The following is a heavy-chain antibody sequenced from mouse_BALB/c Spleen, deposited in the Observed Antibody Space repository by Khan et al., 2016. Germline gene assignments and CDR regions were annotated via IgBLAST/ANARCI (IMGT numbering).Heavy chain of an antibody. CDR3: TRGESSMMRGFAY. V-gene: IGHV1-69*02. CDR1: GYTFTSYW. Sequence: QVQLQQPGAELVRPGPSVKLSCKASGYTFTSYWINWMKQRPGQGLEWHGNIYPCDRYTNSNQKFKDKATLTVDKSSSPAYMQLSSPTSEDSAIYYCTRGESSMMRGFAYWGQGTLVTVSA. CDR2: IYPCDRYT. J-gene: IGHJ3*01. D-gene: IGHD2-3*01.